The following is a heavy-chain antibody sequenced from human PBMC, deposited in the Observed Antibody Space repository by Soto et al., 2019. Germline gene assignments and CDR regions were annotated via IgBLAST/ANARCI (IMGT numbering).Heavy chain of an antibody. CDR1: GGSISDYY. V-gene: IGHV4-4*07. CDR3: TLCATAGYFDL. J-gene: IGHJ2*01. Sequence: XGTLSLTCNVSGGSISDYYWCWIRQPAGKGLEWIGRLYASGTTDYNPSLRSRVTMSVDTSKNHFSLRLNSVTAADTAVYYCTLCATAGYFDLWGRGTLVTVSS. CDR2: LYASGTT.